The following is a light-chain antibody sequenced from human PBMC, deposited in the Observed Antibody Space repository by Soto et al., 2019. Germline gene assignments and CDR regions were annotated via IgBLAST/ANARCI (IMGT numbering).Light chain of an antibody. V-gene: IGKV1-17*01. CDR2: GSS. CDR3: LQHNVFPRT. Sequence: DIQMTQSPSSLSASVGDRVTITCRASQAIRNDLAWYQQKPGRAPKRLIYGSSSLQSGVPSRFSGRGSGTEFTHTISSLQPGDFATYYCLQHNVFPRTLCQGTKVEIK. CDR1: QAIRND. J-gene: IGKJ1*01.